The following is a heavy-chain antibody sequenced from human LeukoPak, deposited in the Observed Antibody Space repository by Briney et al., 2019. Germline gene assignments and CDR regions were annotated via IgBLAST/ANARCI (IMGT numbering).Heavy chain of an antibody. CDR3: ARGTYGGNSLSYWYFDL. CDR1: GFTFSSYD. CDR2: IGTAGDP. D-gene: IGHD4-23*01. J-gene: IGHJ2*01. Sequence: PGGSLRLSCAASGFTFSSYDMHWVRQATGKGREWVSAIGTAGDPYYPGSVKGRFTISRENAKNSLYLQMNSLRAGDTAVYYCARGTYGGNSLSYWYFDLWGRGTLVTVSS. V-gene: IGHV3-13*05.